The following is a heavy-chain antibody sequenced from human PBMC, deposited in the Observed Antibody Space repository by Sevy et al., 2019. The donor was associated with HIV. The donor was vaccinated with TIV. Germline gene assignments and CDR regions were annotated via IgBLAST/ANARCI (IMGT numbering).Heavy chain of an antibody. CDR2: INPNSSGT. J-gene: IGHJ5*02. D-gene: IGHD2-15*01. V-gene: IGHV1-2*02. Sequence: ASVKVSCKASGYTFTGYYMHWVRQAPGQGLEWMGWINPNSSGTNYAQKFQGRVTMTRDTSISTAYMELSRLRSDDTAVYYCARERVYCNGGRCKPGGWFDPWGQGTLVTVSS. CDR3: ARERVYCNGGRCKPGGWFDP. CDR1: GYTFTGYY.